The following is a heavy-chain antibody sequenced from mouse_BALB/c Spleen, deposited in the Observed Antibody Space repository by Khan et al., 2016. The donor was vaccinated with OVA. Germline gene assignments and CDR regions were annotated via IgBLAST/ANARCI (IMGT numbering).Heavy chain of an antibody. Sequence: QVQLQQSGPELVRPGVSVKISCKGSGYTFTDYAMHWVKQSHAKSLEWIGLISTYSGNTNYKQKFKGKATMTVDKSSRTAYMELARLTSEDSAIYYWTRPAYDGYYDYGGQGTTLTVSS. CDR1: GYTFTDYA. CDR3: TRPAYDGYYDY. V-gene: IGHV1S137*01. J-gene: IGHJ2*01. D-gene: IGHD2-3*01. CDR2: ISTYSGNT.